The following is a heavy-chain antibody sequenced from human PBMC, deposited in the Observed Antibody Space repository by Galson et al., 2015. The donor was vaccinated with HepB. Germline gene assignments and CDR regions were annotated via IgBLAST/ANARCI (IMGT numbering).Heavy chain of an antibody. CDR2: FDPEDGET. V-gene: IGHV1-24*01. J-gene: IGHJ4*02. Sequence: SVKVSCKVSGYTLTELSMHWVRQAPGKGLEWMGGFDPEDGETIYAQKFQGRVTMTEDTSTDTAYMELSSLGSEDTAVYYCATDLGAGGDYVVDYWGQGTLVTVSS. CDR3: ATDLGAGGDYVVDY. D-gene: IGHD4-17*01. CDR1: GYTLTELS.